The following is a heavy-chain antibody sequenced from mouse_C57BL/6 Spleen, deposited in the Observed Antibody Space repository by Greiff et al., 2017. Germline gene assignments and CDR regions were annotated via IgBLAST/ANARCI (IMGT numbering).Heavy chain of an antibody. CDR3: ARRGPVYYDYDD. Sequence: VQVVASGAELVKPGASVKISCKASGYAFRSYWMNWVKQRPGKGLEWIGQIYPGDGDTNYNGKFKGKATLTADKSSSTAYMQLSSLTSEDSAVYFCARRGPVYYDYDDWGQGTTLTVSS. CDR1: GYAFRSYW. CDR2: IYPGDGDT. J-gene: IGHJ2*01. V-gene: IGHV1-80*01. D-gene: IGHD2-4*01.